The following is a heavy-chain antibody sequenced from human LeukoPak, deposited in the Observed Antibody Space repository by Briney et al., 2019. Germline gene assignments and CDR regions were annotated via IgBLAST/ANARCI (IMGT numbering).Heavy chain of an antibody. V-gene: IGHV4-59*08. CDR1: GSSTSSDY. CDR3: ARLKLGAYFDL. CDR2: VYNSGDT. Sequence: TSETLSLTCTVSGSSTSSDYWSWIRQSPGKGLEWVGYVYNSGDTGKNPSLKSRVTILLDTSKNQCSLRLTSVSAADTAVYYCARLKLGAYFDLWGRGTLVTVSS. D-gene: IGHD3-16*01. J-gene: IGHJ2*01.